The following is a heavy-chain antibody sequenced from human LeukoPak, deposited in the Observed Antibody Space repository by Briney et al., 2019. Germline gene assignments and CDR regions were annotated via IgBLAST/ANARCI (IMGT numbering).Heavy chain of an antibody. CDR1: GGSIRTYY. CDR2: IYYSGST. CDR3: ARENNYNFGY. V-gene: IGHV4-59*01. D-gene: IGHD5-24*01. J-gene: IGHJ4*02. Sequence: SETLSLTCTVSGGSIRTYYWSWIRQPPGKGLEWIGYIYYSGSTNYNPSLKSRVTMSIDTSNNQFSLKLSSVTAADTAVYYCARENNYNFGYWGQGTLVTVSS.